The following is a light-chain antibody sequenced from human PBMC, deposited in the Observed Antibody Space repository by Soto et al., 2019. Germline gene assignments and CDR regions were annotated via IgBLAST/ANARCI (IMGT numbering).Light chain of an antibody. J-gene: IGLJ2*01. CDR2: DVS. V-gene: IGLV2-14*03. Sequence: QSVLTQPASVSGSPGQSITISCTGTSSDIGGYYYVSWYQHHPGKAPKLMIYDVSNRPSGVSTRFSGSKSGNTASLTISGLQAEDEADYYCSSYTSSTTLGVVFGGGTQLTVL. CDR3: SSYTSSTTLGVV. CDR1: SSDIGGYYY.